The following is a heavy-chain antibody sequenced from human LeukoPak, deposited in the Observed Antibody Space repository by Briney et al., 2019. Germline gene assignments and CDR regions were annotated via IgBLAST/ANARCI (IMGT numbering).Heavy chain of an antibody. CDR3: ARALVGGMAAEGYWFDP. CDR1: GGSISSYY. J-gene: IGHJ5*02. V-gene: IGHV4-59*12. Sequence: KPSETLSLTCTVSGGSISSYYWSWIRQPPGKGLEWIGYIYYSGSTNYNPSLKSRVTISVDTSKNQFSLKLSSVTAADTAVYYCARALVGGMAAEGYWFDPWGQGTLVTVSS. CDR2: IYYSGST. D-gene: IGHD5-24*01.